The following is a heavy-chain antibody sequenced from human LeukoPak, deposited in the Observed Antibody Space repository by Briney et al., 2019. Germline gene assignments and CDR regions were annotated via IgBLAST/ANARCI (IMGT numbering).Heavy chain of an antibody. CDR3: ARADYYCSSTSCGFDY. CDR2: INSDVRTT. D-gene: IGHD2-2*01. J-gene: IGHJ4*02. Sequence: GGSLRLSCAASGFTFSSYWMHWVRQAPGKGLVWVSRINSDVRTTTYADSVKRRFTISRDNAKNTLYLQMNSLRAEDTAVYYCARADYYCSSTSCGFDYWGQGTLVTVSS. V-gene: IGHV3-74*01. CDR1: GFTFSSYW.